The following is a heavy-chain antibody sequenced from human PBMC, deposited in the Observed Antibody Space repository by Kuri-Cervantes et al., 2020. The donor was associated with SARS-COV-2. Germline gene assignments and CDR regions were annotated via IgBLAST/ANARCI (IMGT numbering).Heavy chain of an antibody. CDR2: IYYSGST. J-gene: IGHJ4*02. CDR1: GGSISSSSYY. Sequence: GSLRLSCTVSGGSISSSSYYWGWIRQPPGKGLEWIGSIYYSGSTYYSPSLKSRVTISVDTSKNQFSLKLSSVTAADTAVYYCARYGPPRYYFDYWGQGTLVTVSS. CDR3: ARYGPPRYYFDY. V-gene: IGHV4-39*07. D-gene: IGHD4-17*01.